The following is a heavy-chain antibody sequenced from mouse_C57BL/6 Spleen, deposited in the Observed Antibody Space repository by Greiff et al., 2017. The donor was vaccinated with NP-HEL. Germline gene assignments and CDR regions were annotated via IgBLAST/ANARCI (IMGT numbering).Heavy chain of an antibody. D-gene: IGHD1-1*01. Sequence: EVQRVESGEGLVKPGGSLKLSCAASGFTFSSYAMSWVRQTPEKRLEWVAYISSGGDYTYYADTVKGRFTISRDNARNTLYLQMSSLKSEDTAMYYCTTVVAPGGFDVWGTGTTVTVSS. J-gene: IGHJ1*03. CDR3: TTVVAPGGFDV. CDR2: ISSGGDYT. CDR1: GFTFSSYA. V-gene: IGHV5-9-1*02.